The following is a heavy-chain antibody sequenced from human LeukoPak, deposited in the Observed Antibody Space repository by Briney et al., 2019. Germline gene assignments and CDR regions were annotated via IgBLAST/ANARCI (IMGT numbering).Heavy chain of an antibody. Sequence: PGGSLRLSCTASGFTFGDYAMSWFRQAPGKGLEWVGFMRSKAYGGTTEYAASVKGRFTISRDDSKSIAYLQMNSLKTEDTAVYYRTRVRRYVLMVYAIKGFDYWGQGTLVTVSS. V-gene: IGHV3-49*03. CDR3: TRVRRYVLMVYAIKGFDY. D-gene: IGHD2-8*01. CDR2: MRSKAYGGTT. J-gene: IGHJ4*02. CDR1: GFTFGDYA.